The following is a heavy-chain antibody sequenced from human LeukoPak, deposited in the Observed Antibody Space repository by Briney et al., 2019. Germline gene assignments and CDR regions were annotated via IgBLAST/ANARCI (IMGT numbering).Heavy chain of an antibody. CDR3: ATIAPAGISTIY. CDR1: GYNVSLNY. J-gene: IGHJ4*02. CDR2: INSGGDT. D-gene: IGHD6-13*01. V-gene: IGHV3-66*01. Sequence: GGSLRLSCTASGYNVSLNYMRWVRQAPGKAREGGSVINSGGDTYYAGSVGGRFTISIDNVQNIVFLEMNSLRVEDTAVYYCATIAPAGISTIYWGQGALVTVSS.